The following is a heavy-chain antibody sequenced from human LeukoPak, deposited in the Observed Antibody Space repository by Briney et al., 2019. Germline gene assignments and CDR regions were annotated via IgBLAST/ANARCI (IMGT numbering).Heavy chain of an antibody. CDR3: ARDKGTSYLSSFDY. Sequence: GGSLRLSCAASGFTFSSYVMHWVRRAPGKGLEWVAIISYDGSNKYYADSVKGRFTISRDNSKNTMYVKMNSLRAAAPAVYYCARDKGTSYLSSFDYCGQGTLVTVSS. CDR1: GFTFSSYV. J-gene: IGHJ4*02. V-gene: IGHV3-30*04. D-gene: IGHD6-6*01. CDR2: ISYDGSNK.